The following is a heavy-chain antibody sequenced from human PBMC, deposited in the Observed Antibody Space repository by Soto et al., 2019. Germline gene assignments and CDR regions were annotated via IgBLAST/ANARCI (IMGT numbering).Heavy chain of an antibody. V-gene: IGHV3-23*01. J-gene: IGHJ3*02. CDR3: AKTTHTAAGPADAFDI. CDR1: GFTFSSYA. D-gene: IGHD6-13*01. CDR2: ISGSGGST. Sequence: PGGSLRLSCAASGFTFSSYAMSWVRQAPGKGPEWVSAISGSGGSTYYADSVKGRFTISRDNSKNTLYLQMNSLRAEDTAVYYCAKTTHTAAGPADAFDIWGQGTMVTVSS.